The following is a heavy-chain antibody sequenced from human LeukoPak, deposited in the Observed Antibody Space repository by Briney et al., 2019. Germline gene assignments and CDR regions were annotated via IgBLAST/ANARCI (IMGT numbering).Heavy chain of an antibody. CDR2: ISYDGSNE. CDR3: AKDGPYYGTGAMYYFDY. V-gene: IGHV3-30*04. Sequence: GGSLRLSCAASGFTFSSYVMHWVRQAPGKGLEWVAIISYDGSNEYYADSVKGRFTISRDNSKNTLDVQMSSLRAEDTAVYYCAKDGPYYGTGAMYYFDYWGQGTPVTVSS. D-gene: IGHD3-10*01. J-gene: IGHJ4*02. CDR1: GFTFSSYV.